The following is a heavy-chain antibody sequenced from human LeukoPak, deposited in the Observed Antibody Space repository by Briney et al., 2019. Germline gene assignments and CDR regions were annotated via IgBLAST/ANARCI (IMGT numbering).Heavy chain of an antibody. CDR3: ARDSSWYKMQYYFDY. J-gene: IGHJ4*02. CDR1: GYTFTSYY. V-gene: IGHV1-46*03. D-gene: IGHD6-13*01. Sequence: ASVKVSCKASGYTFTSYYMHWVRQAPGQGLEWMGIINPSGGSTSYAQKFQGRVTMTRDTSTSTVYMELSSLRSEDTAVYYCARDSSWYKMQYYFDYWGQGTLVTVSS. CDR2: INPSGGST.